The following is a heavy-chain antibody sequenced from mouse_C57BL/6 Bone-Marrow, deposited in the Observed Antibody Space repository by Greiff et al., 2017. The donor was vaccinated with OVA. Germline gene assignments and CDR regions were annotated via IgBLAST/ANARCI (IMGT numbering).Heavy chain of an antibody. V-gene: IGHV10-1*01. CDR1: GFSFNTYA. Sequence: EVMLVESGGGLVQPKGSLKLSCAASGFSFNTYAMNWVRQAPGKGLEWVARIRRKSNNYATYYDVSVKDRFTISRDDSESMLYLQMNNLKTEDTAMYCCVRLPDGDLFAYWGQGTLVTVSA. CDR3: VRLPDGDLFAY. D-gene: IGHD2-13*01. J-gene: IGHJ3*01. CDR2: IRRKSNNYAT.